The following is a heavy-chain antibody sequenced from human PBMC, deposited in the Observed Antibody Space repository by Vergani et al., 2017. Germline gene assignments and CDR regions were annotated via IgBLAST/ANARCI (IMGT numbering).Heavy chain of an antibody. CDR1: GGSISSGSYY. J-gene: IGHJ6*03. CDR3: ARDRRIAARPVERDYYYYMDV. Sequence: QVQLQESGPGLVKPSQTLSLTCTVSGGSISSGSYYWSWIRQPAGKGLEWIGRIYTSGSTNYNPSLKSRVTMSVDTSKNQFSLKLSSVTAADTAVYYCARDRRIAARPVERDYYYYMDVWGKGTTVTVSS. CDR2: IYTSGST. D-gene: IGHD6-6*01. V-gene: IGHV4-61*02.